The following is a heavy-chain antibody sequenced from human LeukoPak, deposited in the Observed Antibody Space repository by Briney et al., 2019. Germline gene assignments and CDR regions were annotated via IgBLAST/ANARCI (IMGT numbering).Heavy chain of an antibody. J-gene: IGHJ4*02. CDR2: ISYDGSNK. CDR3: ARDLQVLDSSGYLY. D-gene: IGHD3-22*01. V-gene: IGHV3-30-3*01. CDR1: GFTFSSYA. Sequence: GGSLRLSYAASGFTFSSYAMHWVRQAPGKGLEWVAVISYDGSNKYYADSVKGRFTISRDNSKNALYLQMNSLRAEDTAVYYCARDLQVLDSSGYLYWGQGTLVTVSS.